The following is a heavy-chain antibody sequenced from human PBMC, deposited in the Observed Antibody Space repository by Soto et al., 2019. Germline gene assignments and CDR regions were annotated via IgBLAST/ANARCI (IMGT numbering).Heavy chain of an antibody. CDR3: TRGYIVTRLFAY. V-gene: IGHV4-61*01. Sequence: PSETLSLTCSVSGDSLSSGTYYWSWIRQSPGKGLEWIGYIHYSGSTTYNPSLKSRVTISIDASKSQFSLKLSSLTAADTAVYYCTRGYIVTRLFAYWGKGALVPVSS. J-gene: IGHJ4*02. CDR2: IHYSGST. D-gene: IGHD2-15*01. CDR1: GDSLSSGTYY.